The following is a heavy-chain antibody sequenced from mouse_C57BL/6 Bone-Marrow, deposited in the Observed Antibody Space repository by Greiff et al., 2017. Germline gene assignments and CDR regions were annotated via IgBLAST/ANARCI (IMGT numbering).Heavy chain of an antibody. D-gene: IGHD1-1*01. CDR2: IHPYNGGT. V-gene: IGHV1-19*01. CDR3: ARGYYGSDY. Sequence: EVQLQQSGPVLVKPGASVKMSCKASGYTFTDYYMNWVKQSHGKSLEWIGVIHPYNGGTSYNQKFKGKATLTVDKSSSTAYMELNSLTSEDSAVYYCARGYYGSDYWGQGTTLTVSS. CDR1: GYTFTDYY. J-gene: IGHJ2*01.